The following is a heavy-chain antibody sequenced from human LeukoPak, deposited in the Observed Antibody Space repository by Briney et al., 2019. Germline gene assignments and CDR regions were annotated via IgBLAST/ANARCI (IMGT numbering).Heavy chain of an antibody. Sequence: GGSLRLSCAASGFTVSSNYMSWVRQAPGKGLEWVSVIYSGGSTYYADSVKGRFTSSRDSSKKTVYLQMNSLRAEDTAVYYCAKNGEPHYYMDVLGKGTTVTVSS. CDR3: AKNGEPHYYMDV. D-gene: IGHD1-14*01. CDR2: IYSGGST. CDR1: GFTVSSNY. V-gene: IGHV3-53*01. J-gene: IGHJ6*03.